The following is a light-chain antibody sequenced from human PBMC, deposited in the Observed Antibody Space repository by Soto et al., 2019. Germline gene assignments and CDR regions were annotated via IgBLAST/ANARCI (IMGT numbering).Light chain of an antibody. Sequence: EIVLTQSPGTLSLSPGERATLSCRASQSVNSNYLAWYQQKPGQAPRLLIYDASSRATGIPDRFGGSGSGTDFTLTISRLEPEDFAMYYCQQYGGSPQTFGRGTKVDIK. J-gene: IGKJ1*01. CDR3: QQYGGSPQT. CDR2: DAS. V-gene: IGKV3-20*01. CDR1: QSVNSNY.